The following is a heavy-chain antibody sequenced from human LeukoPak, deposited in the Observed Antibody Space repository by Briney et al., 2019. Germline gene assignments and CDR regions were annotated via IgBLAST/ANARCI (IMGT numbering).Heavy chain of an antibody. CDR1: GFTFSNYK. CDR3: ARQIDIDGYNYVSRLGGFDI. V-gene: IGHV3-48*03. CDR2: LTGIGNTI. J-gene: IGHJ3*02. D-gene: IGHD5-24*01. Sequence: GGSLRLSCAASGFTFSNYKMHWVRQAPGKGLEWVSYLTGIGNTIDYAGSVRGRFTISRDNAKNSLYLQMNSLRAEDTAMYYCARQIDIDGYNYVSRLGGFDIWGQGTVVTVS.